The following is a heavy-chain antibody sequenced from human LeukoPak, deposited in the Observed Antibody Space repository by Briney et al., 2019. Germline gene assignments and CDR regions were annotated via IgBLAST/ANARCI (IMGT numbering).Heavy chain of an antibody. J-gene: IGHJ5*02. D-gene: IGHD2-15*01. CDR1: GGSFSGYY. CDR2: INHSGST. V-gene: IGHV4-34*01. CDR3: ASPYPYTNWFDP. Sequence: NSSETLSLTCAVYGGSFSGYYWSWLRQPPGKGLEWIGEINHSGSTNYNPSLKSRVTISVDTSKNQFSLKLSSVTAADTAVYYCASPYPYTNWFDPWGQGTLVTVSS.